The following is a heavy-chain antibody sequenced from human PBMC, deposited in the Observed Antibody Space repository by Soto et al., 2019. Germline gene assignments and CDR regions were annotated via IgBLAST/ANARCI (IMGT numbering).Heavy chain of an antibody. D-gene: IGHD4-17*01. J-gene: IGHJ2*01. CDR1: VASISRSSYY. V-gene: IGHV4-39*01. CDR3: ARHQDYGDYVYFDL. Sequence: QLQLQESGPGLVKPSETLSLTCSVSVASISRSSYYWGWMRQPPEKGLGWIGSIHYSGSTYYNPSLKSRVTISVDTSKNQFSLTLSSVTAADTAVYYCARHQDYGDYVYFDLWGRGTLVTVSS. CDR2: IHYSGST.